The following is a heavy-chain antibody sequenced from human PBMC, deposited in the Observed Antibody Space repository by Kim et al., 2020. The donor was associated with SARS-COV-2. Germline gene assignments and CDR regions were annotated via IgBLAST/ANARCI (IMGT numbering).Heavy chain of an antibody. V-gene: IGHV3-74*01. CDR3: ARDLSHCSSTSCYSRDNYYYYYGMDV. D-gene: IGHD2-2*01. CDR1: GFTFSSYW. Sequence: GGSLRLSCAASGFTFSSYWMHWVRQAPGKGLVWVSRINSDGSSTSYADSVKGRFTISRDNAKNTLYLQMNSLRAEDTAVYYCARDLSHCSSTSCYSRDNYYYYYGMDVWGQGTTVSVSS. J-gene: IGHJ6*02. CDR2: INSDGSST.